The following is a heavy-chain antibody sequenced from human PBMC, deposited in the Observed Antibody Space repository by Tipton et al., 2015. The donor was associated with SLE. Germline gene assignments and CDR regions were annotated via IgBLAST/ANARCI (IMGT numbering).Heavy chain of an antibody. Sequence: SLRLSCAASVFTFSSYWMSWVRQAPGKGLEWVANIKQDGSEKYYVDSVKGRVTISRDNAKNSLYLQMNSLRPEDTAVYYCARGGGRGYGVWGQGTLVTVSS. V-gene: IGHV3-7*01. J-gene: IGHJ4*02. CDR2: IKQDGSEK. D-gene: IGHD4/OR15-4a*01. CDR1: VFTFSSYW. CDR3: ARGGGRGYGV.